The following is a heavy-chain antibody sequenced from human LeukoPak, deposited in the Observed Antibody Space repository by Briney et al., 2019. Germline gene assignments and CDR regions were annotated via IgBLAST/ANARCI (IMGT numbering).Heavy chain of an antibody. V-gene: IGHV4-4*07. J-gene: IGHJ4*02. CDR1: GGSISSYY. CDR2: IYTSGST. Sequence: SETLSLTCTVSGGSISSYYWSWIRRPAGKGLEWIGRIYTSGSTNYNPSLKSRVTMSVDTSKNQFSLKLSSVTAADTAVYYCARDRPNGAAAFFDYWGQGTLVTVSS. CDR3: ARDRPNGAAAFFDY. D-gene: IGHD2-2*01.